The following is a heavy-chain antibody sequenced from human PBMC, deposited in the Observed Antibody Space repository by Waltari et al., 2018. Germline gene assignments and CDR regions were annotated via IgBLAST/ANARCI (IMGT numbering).Heavy chain of an antibody. CDR3: AKDRHSSGPRGIEY. J-gene: IGHJ4*02. CDR2: ISEGGYST. CDR1: GLTSLSVA. D-gene: IGHD3-22*01. V-gene: IGHV3-23*01. Sequence: EAQLLESGGGLVQPGGHLRPSCAASGLTSLSVAMNWVRQVPGKGLEWVSGISEGGYSTFYADSVKGRLTISRDDSKNTLYLQINSLRVEDTAVYYCAKDRHSSGPRGIEYWGQGTLVTVSS.